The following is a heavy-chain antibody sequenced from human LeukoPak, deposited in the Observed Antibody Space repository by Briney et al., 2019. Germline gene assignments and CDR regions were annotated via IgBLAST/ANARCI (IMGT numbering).Heavy chain of an antibody. CDR3: AKDESDTAMVPGYY. CDR2: ISGSGGST. J-gene: IGHJ4*02. V-gene: IGHV3-23*01. CDR1: GFTVSTNY. Sequence: GGPLRLSCAASGFTVSTNYMSWVRQAPGKGLEWVSAISGSGGSTYYADSVKGRFTISRDNSKNTLYLQMNSLRAEDTAVYYCAKDESDTAMVPGYYWGQGTLVTVSS. D-gene: IGHD5-18*01.